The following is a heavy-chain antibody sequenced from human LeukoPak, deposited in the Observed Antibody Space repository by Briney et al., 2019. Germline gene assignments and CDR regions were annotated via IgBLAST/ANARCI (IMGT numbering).Heavy chain of an antibody. Sequence: GESLKISCQGSEYNFTTYWIGWVRQMPGKGLEWMGIIYPGDSDTRYSPSLQGQVTISADKSFSTAYLQWSSLKASDTAVYYCARHLYYMDVWGKGTTVTVSS. CDR2: IYPGDSDT. J-gene: IGHJ6*03. CDR1: EYNFTTYW. V-gene: IGHV5-51*01. CDR3: ARHLYYMDV.